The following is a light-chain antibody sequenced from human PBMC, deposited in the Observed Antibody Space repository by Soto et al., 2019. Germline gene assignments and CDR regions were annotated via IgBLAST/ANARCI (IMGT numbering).Light chain of an antibody. CDR2: GAS. CDR1: QSVSTN. J-gene: IGKJ1*01. CDR3: QHYNSYSEA. V-gene: IGKV3D-15*01. Sequence: ERVMTQSQATLSVSPGERATRSCRDSQSVSTNLAWYQQKPGQVPRLLIYGASNRATGIPDRFSGSGSGTEFTLTISSLQPDDFATYYCQHYNSYSEAFGQGTKVDI.